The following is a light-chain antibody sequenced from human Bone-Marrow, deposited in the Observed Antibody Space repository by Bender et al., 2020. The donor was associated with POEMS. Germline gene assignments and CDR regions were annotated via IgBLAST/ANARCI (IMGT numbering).Light chain of an antibody. J-gene: IGLJ2*01. CDR1: SSDVGSYNL. Sequence: QSALTQPASVSGSPGQSITISCTGTSSDVGSYNLVSWYQQHPGKAPKLMIYEVNERPSGVSNRFSGSKSGNTASLTISGLQAEDEADYYCCSYAGSRTFIIFGGGTKLTVL. CDR2: EVN. CDR3: CSYAGSRTFII. V-gene: IGLV2-23*02.